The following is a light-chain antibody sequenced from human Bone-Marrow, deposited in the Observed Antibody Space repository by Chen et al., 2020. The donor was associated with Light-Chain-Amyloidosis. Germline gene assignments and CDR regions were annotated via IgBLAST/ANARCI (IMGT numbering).Light chain of an antibody. CDR2: RNN. J-gene: IGLJ2*01. Sequence: HSALTQSPSASGTPGQRVTISCSGDNSNIGGNYVYWYHQVPGTAPKLLIYRNNLRPSGVPDRFSGSKSGNTASLTISGLQAEDEADYYCCSLAGRYTLVFGGGTKLTVL. CDR3: CSLAGRYTLV. V-gene: IGLV1-47*01. CDR1: NSNIGGNY.